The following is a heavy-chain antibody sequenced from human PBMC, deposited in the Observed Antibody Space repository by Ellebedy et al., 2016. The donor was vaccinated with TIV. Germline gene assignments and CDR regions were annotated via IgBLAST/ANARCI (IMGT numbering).Heavy chain of an antibody. Sequence: PGGSLRLSCAASGFTFSSHWMHWIRQAPGKGLVWFSRINGDGGFTSHADFVKGRFTISRDNAKNTLYLQMNSLKAEDTAMYYCTTLSDTGYWGHGTLVTVSS. D-gene: IGHD2-21*02. CDR1: GFTFSSHW. V-gene: IGHV3-74*01. CDR2: INGDGGFT. CDR3: TTLSDTGY. J-gene: IGHJ4*01.